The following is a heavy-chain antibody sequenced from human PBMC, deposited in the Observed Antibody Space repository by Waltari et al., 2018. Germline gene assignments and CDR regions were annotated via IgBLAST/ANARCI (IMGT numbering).Heavy chain of an antibody. CDR3: ARAGIAAAGAEYFQH. Sequence: QVQLVESGGGVVQPGRSLRRSCAASGFTFSSYGMHWVRQDPGKGLEWVAVIWYDGSNKYYADSVKGRFTISRDNSKNTLYLQMNSLRAEDTAVYYCARAGIAAAGAEYFQHWGQGTLVTVSS. J-gene: IGHJ1*01. V-gene: IGHV3-33*01. CDR1: GFTFSSYG. CDR2: IWYDGSNK. D-gene: IGHD6-13*01.